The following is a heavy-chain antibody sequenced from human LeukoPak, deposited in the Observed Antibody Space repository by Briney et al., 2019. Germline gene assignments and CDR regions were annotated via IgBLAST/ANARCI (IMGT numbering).Heavy chain of an antibody. CDR2: IYYNGKT. CDR3: ARHVPGGLQPFDY. D-gene: IGHD4-11*01. V-gene: IGHV4-39*01. Sequence: SETLSLTCTVSGGSVTYTNYYWGWIRQPPGKGLXWIGVIYYNGKTYYNPSLKSRVTVAVDTSKNQFSLKLSSVTAADTAVYYCARHVPGGLQPFDYWGQGTRVTVSS. CDR1: GGSVTYTNYY. J-gene: IGHJ4*02.